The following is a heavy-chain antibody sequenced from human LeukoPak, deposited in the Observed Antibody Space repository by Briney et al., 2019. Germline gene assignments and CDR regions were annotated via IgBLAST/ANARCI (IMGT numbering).Heavy chain of an antibody. V-gene: IGHV4-59*08. D-gene: IGHD3-22*01. CDR2: IYYSGST. J-gene: IGHJ4*02. CDR3: ASLYYYDGSGYYYYFDY. CDR1: GGSISSYY. Sequence: PSETLSLPCTVSGGSISSYYWSWIRQPPGKGLEWIGYIYYSGSTNYNPSLKSRVTISVDTSKNQFSLKLSSVTAADTAVYYCASLYYYDGSGYYYYFDYWGQGTLVTVSS.